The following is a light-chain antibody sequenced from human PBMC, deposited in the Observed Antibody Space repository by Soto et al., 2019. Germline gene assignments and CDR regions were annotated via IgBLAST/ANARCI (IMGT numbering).Light chain of an antibody. J-gene: IGKJ4*01. Sequence: EIVLTQSPATLSLSPGERATLSCRASQSVSSYLACYQQKPGQAPRLLIYDASNSATGIPARFIGSGSGTDFTLTISSLEPEDFAVYYCQQRSNWPPLTFGGGTKVEIK. CDR3: QQRSNWPPLT. V-gene: IGKV3-11*01. CDR2: DAS. CDR1: QSVSSY.